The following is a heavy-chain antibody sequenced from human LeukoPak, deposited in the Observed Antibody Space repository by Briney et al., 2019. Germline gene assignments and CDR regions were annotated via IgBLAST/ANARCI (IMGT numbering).Heavy chain of an antibody. D-gene: IGHD6-13*01. CDR2: ISYVGSNK. CDR3: AKDRSEGLSSSWFFLDY. Sequence: PGGSLRLSCAASGFTFSSYGMHWVRQAPGKGLEWVAVISYVGSNKYYADSVKGRFTISRDNSKNTLYLQMNSLRAKDTAVYYCAKDRSEGLSSSWFFLDYWGQGTLVTVSS. CDR1: GFTFSSYG. J-gene: IGHJ4*02. V-gene: IGHV3-30*18.